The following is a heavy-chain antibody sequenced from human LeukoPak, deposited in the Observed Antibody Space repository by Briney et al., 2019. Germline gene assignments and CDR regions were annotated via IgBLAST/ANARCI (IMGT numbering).Heavy chain of an antibody. CDR3: ARGLRDFDWLSGLDSGLDT. Sequence: GASVKVSCKASGYTFTGYYMHWVRQAPGQGLEWMGWINPNSGGTNYAQEFQGRVTMTRDTSISTAYMEPSRLRSEAPGVSYCARGLRDFDWLSGLDSGLDTWGPGTLVTVSS. CDR2: INPNSGGT. V-gene: IGHV1-2*02. J-gene: IGHJ5*02. D-gene: IGHD3-9*01. CDR1: GYTFTGYY.